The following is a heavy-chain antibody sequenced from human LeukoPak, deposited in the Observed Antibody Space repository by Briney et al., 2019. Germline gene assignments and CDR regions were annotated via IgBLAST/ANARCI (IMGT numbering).Heavy chain of an antibody. CDR3: ARAGVVAARFDY. CDR2: IIPILGIA. V-gene: IGHV1-69*02. Sequence: AASVKVSCKASGGTFSSYTISWVRQAPGQGPEWMGRIIPILGIANYAQKFQGRVTITADKSTSTAYMELSSLRSEDTAVYYCARAGVVAARFDYWGQGTLVTVSS. D-gene: IGHD2-15*01. CDR1: GGTFSSYT. J-gene: IGHJ4*02.